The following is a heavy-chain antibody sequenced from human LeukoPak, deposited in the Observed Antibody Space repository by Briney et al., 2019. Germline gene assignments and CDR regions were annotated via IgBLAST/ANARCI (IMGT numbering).Heavy chain of an antibody. CDR1: GGSFSGYY. CDR2: INHSGST. CDR3: ARAEAYYYDSSGSDAFDI. V-gene: IGHV4-34*01. Sequence: NPSETLSLTCAVYGGSFSGYYWSWIRQPPGKGLEWIGEINHSGSTNYNPSLKSRVTISVDTSKNQFSLKLSSVTAADTAVYYCARAEAYYYDSSGSDAFDIWGQGTMVTVSS. D-gene: IGHD3-22*01. J-gene: IGHJ3*02.